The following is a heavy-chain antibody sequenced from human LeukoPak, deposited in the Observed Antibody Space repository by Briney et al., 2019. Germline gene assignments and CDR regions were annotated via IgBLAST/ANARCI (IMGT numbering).Heavy chain of an antibody. CDR2: ISGSSSHT. V-gene: IGHV3-11*06. CDR3: ARVRWVEFDVFDL. Sequence: GGSLRLSCVVSGFSFSDYYMNWIRQTPGKGLEWLSYISGSSSHTLYADSVKGRFTISRDNAKNSLYLQMNSLRAEDTAVYYCARVRWVEFDVFDLWGQGTMVTVCS. CDR1: GFSFSDYY. J-gene: IGHJ3*01. D-gene: IGHD5-24*01.